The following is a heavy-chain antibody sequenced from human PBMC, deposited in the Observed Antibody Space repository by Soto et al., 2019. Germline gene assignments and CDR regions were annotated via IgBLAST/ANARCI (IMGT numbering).Heavy chain of an antibody. CDR3: ARDKTTYFDY. CDR1: GGSISSYY. V-gene: IGHV4-59*01. J-gene: IGHJ4*02. D-gene: IGHD1-1*01. CDR2: IYYSGST. Sequence: SETLSLTCTVSGGSISSYYWSWIRQPPGKGLEWIGYIYYSGSTNYNPSLKSRVTISVDTSKNQFSLKLSSVTAADTAVYYCARDKTTYFDYWGQGTLVTVSS.